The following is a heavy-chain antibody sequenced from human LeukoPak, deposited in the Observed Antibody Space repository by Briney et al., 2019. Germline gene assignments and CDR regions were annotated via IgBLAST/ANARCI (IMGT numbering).Heavy chain of an antibody. CDR2: IYYGGST. V-gene: IGHV4-59*01. D-gene: IGHD2/OR15-2a*01. CDR1: GGSISSYY. CDR3: ARGSLERITRYYYYGMDV. J-gene: IGHJ6*02. Sequence: SETLSLTCTVSGGSISSYYWSWIRQPPGKGLGWIGYIYYGGSTNYNPSLKSRVTISVDTSKNQFSLKLSSVTAADTAVYYCARGSLERITRYYYYGMDVWGQGTTVTVSS.